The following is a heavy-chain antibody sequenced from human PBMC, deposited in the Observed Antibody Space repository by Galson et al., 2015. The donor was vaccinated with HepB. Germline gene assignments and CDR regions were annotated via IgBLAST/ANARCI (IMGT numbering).Heavy chain of an antibody. Sequence: PALVKPTQTLTLTCTFSGFSLTTTQVGVGWVRQPPGKALEWLALVYWDDDKRYNPSLRNRLTIAKDTSKSQVVLTVTNVDPADTSTYYCAHRLAYNGAWNFGSFDFWGQGTLVTVSS. CDR2: VYWDDDK. D-gene: IGHD1-7*01. CDR3: AHRLAYNGAWNFGSFDF. J-gene: IGHJ4*02. CDR1: GFSLTTTQVG. V-gene: IGHV2-5*02.